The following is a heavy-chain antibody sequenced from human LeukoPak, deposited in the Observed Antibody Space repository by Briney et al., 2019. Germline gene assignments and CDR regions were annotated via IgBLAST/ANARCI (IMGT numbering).Heavy chain of an antibody. CDR2: ISYDGSNK. D-gene: IGHD6-19*01. J-gene: IGHJ4*02. CDR1: GFTFSRYA. V-gene: IGHV3-30*04. Sequence: GRSLRLSCAASGFTFSRYAMHWVRQAPGRGLEWVAVISYDGSNKYYADSVKGRFTISRDNSKNTLYLQMNSLRAEDTAVYYCAAGYSSGGGYYFDYWGQGTLVTVSS. CDR3: AAGYSSGGGYYFDY.